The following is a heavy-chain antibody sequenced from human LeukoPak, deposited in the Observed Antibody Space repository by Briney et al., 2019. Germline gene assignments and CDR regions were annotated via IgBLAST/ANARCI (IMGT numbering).Heavy chain of an antibody. CDR1: GGSISSSSYY. J-gene: IGHJ4*02. V-gene: IGHV4-39*01. CDR2: IYYSGST. Sequence: SETLSLTCTVSGGSISSSSYYWGWIRQPPGKGLEWIGSIYYSGSTYYNPSLKSRVTISVDTSKNQFSLKLSSVTAADTAVYYCARRAAATPGDFDYWGQGTLVTVSS. D-gene: IGHD6-13*01. CDR3: ARRAAATPGDFDY.